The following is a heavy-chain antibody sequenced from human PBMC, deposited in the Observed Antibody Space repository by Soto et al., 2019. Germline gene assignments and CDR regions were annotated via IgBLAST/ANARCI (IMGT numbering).Heavy chain of an antibody. D-gene: IGHD1-26*01. CDR2: ISYDGMNK. V-gene: IGHV3-30*14. CDR3: ARDPDTSGSYRYYFDN. J-gene: IGHJ4*02. CDR1: GFTFSTYS. Sequence: QVQLVESGGGVVQPGGSLRLSCVASGFTFSTYSIHWVRQSPGRGLEWLTIISYDGMNKYYADSVKGRITISRDNSRNTVFLQMYSLRTEDTAVYYCARDPDTSGSYRYYFDNWGQGTLVTVSS.